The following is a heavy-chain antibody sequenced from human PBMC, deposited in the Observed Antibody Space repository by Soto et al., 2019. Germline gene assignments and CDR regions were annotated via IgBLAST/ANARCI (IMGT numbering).Heavy chain of an antibody. Sequence: QVQLQESGPGLVKPSETLSLTCTVSGGSISGHYWSWIRQPPGKGLEWLGYIHYTGSTNYNPSLRSRVTLSVDTSNNQFSLRLTSVTAADTAVYYCATGGWYNGRWGQGTLVTVSS. J-gene: IGHJ4*02. CDR3: ATGGWYNGR. V-gene: IGHV4-59*11. CDR1: GGSISGHY. D-gene: IGHD6-19*01. CDR2: IHYTGST.